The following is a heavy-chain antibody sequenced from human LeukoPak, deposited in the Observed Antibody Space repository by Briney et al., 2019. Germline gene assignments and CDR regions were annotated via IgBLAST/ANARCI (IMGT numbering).Heavy chain of an antibody. Sequence: SETLSLTCTVSGGSISSYYWSWIRQPPGKGLEWIGYIYYSGSTNYNPSLKSRVTISVDTSKNQFSLKLSSVTAADTAVYYCARGPGGATSGFWYFDLWGRGTLVTVSS. D-gene: IGHD1-26*01. CDR3: ARGPGGATSGFWYFDL. CDR2: IYYSGST. CDR1: GGSISSYY. V-gene: IGHV4-59*12. J-gene: IGHJ2*01.